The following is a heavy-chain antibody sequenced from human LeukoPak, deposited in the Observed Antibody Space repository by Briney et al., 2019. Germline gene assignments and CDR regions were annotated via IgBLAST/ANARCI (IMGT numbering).Heavy chain of an antibody. J-gene: IGHJ4*02. V-gene: IGHV4-34*01. Sequence: PSETLSLTCAVYGGSFSGYYWSWIRQPPGKGLEWIGEINHSGSTNYNPSLKSRVTISVDTSKNQYSLKLSSVTAAGTAVYYCARGRRITMVRGVLDYWGQGTLVTVSS. CDR1: GGSFSGYY. CDR3: ARGRRITMVRGVLDY. D-gene: IGHD3-10*01. CDR2: INHSGST.